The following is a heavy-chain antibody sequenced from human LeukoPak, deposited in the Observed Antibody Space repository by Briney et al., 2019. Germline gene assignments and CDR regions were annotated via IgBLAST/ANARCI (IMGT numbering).Heavy chain of an antibody. Sequence: SETLSLTCAVYGGSFSGYYWSWIRQPPGKGLEWIGEINHSGSTNYNPSLKSRVTISVDTSKNQFSLKLSSVTAADTAVYYCARGLGSWFDPWGQGTLVTASS. V-gene: IGHV4-34*01. CDR3: ARGLGSWFDP. J-gene: IGHJ5*02. CDR1: GGSFSGYY. CDR2: INHSGST.